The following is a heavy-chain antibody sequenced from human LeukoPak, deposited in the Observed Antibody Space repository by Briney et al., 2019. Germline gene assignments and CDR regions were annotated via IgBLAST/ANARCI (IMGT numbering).Heavy chain of an antibody. Sequence: SVKVSCKASGGTFSSYAISWVRQAPGQGLEWMGRIIPILGIANYAQKFQGRVTITADKSTSTAYMELSSLRSEDTAVYYCASENYDSSGYYYAPFDYWGQGTLVTVSS. D-gene: IGHD3-22*01. J-gene: IGHJ4*02. CDR2: IIPILGIA. CDR1: GGTFSSYA. V-gene: IGHV1-69*04. CDR3: ASENYDSSGYYYAPFDY.